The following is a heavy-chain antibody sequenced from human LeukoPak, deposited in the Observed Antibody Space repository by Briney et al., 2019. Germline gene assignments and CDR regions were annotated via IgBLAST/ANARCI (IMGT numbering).Heavy chain of an antibody. CDR2: IYYSGST. Sequence: SETLSLTCTVSGGSISSSSYYWGWIRQPPGKGLEWIGSIYYSGSTYYNPSLKSRVTISVDTSKNQFSLKLSSVTAADTAVYYCARQFLVVPANAFDIWGQGTMVTVSS. V-gene: IGHV4-39*01. D-gene: IGHD2-2*01. CDR1: GGSISSSSYY. J-gene: IGHJ3*02. CDR3: ARQFLVVPANAFDI.